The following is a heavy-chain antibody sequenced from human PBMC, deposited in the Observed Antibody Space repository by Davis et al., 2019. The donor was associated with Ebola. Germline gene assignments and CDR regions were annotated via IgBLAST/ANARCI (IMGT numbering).Heavy chain of an antibody. Sequence: GESLKISCAASGFTVSSNYMIWVRQAPGKGLEWVSLLYSSGSTFYADSVKGRFTISRDNAKNTLYLQMNNLRDDDTAFYYCAREGANTGWHDPYDIWGQGTMVTVSA. D-gene: IGHD6-19*01. CDR3: AREGANTGWHDPYDI. J-gene: IGHJ3*02. CDR2: LYSSGST. CDR1: GFTVSSNY. V-gene: IGHV3-53*01.